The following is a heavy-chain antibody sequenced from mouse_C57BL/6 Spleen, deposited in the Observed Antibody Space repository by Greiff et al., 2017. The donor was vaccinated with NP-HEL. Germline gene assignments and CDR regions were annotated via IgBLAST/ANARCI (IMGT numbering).Heavy chain of an antibody. J-gene: IGHJ3*01. CDR2: INPNNGGT. CDR3: TRGGYDYDWFAY. D-gene: IGHD2-4*01. CDR1: GYTFTDYN. Sequence: EVQLQQSGPELVKPGASVKMSCKASGYTFTDYNMHWVKQSHGKSLEWIGYINPNNGGTSYNQKFKGKATLTVNKSSSTAYMELRSLTSEDSAVYCCTRGGYDYDWFAYWGQGTLVTVSS. V-gene: IGHV1-22*01.